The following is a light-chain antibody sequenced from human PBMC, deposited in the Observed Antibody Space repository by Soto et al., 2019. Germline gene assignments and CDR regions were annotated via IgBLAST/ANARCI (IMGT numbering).Light chain of an antibody. Sequence: EIVLTQSPGTLSLSPGERATLSCRASQTLSTNSLAWYQQRPGQTPRLLIYAASTRDTDIPDRFNGSGSGTDFALTISRLEPEDFATYYCLQDYSYPWTFGQGTKVEIK. J-gene: IGKJ1*01. CDR1: QTLSTNS. CDR3: LQDYSYPWT. V-gene: IGKV3-20*01. CDR2: AAS.